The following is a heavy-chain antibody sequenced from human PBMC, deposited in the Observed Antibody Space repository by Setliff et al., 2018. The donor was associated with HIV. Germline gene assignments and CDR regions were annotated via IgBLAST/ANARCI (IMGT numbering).Heavy chain of an antibody. V-gene: IGHV7-4-1*02. J-gene: IGHJ6*03. CDR3: TRDLTRTVMTREGPSYYYYYMDV. Sequence: ASVKVSCKASGYTFTDYGMNWVRQAPGQGLEWMGWINTNTGSPTYARGFTGRFVFSLDTSTSTTYLQINSLEAEDTAVYYCTRDLTRTVMTREGPSYYYYYMDVWGKGTTVTVSS. CDR2: INTNTGSP. CDR1: GYTFTDYG. D-gene: IGHD2-21*02.